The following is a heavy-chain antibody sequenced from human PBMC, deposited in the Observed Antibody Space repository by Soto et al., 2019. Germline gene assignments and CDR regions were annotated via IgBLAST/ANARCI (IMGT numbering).Heavy chain of an antibody. D-gene: IGHD3-16*01. J-gene: IGHJ6*02. CDR3: VMVDNYVTPTPQDV. CDR1: GYIFVNYG. V-gene: IGHV1-18*01. Sequence: QVQLVQSGDEAKKPGASVKVSCKASGYIFVNYGIAWVRQAPGQGLEWMVWISPYTGNTHSATKIQGRLTMTTDTSTSTAYMDLGSLTSDDTAVYYCVMVDNYVTPTPQDVWGQGTTVTVSS. CDR2: ISPYTGNT.